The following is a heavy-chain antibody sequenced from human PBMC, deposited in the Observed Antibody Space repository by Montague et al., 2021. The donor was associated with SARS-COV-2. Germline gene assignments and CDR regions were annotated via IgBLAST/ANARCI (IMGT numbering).Heavy chain of an antibody. D-gene: IGHD5-24*01. J-gene: IGHJ4*02. CDR1: GGSISSYY. Sequence: SETLSLTCTVSGGSISSYYWSWIRQPPGKGLEWIGYIYYSGSTNXNPSLKSPVTISVDTSENQFSLKLSSVTAADTAVYYCARGDVEMATIKSGGPFYHFDYWGQGTLVTVSS. V-gene: IGHV4-59*13. CDR3: ARGDVEMATIKSGGPFYHFDY. CDR2: IYYSGST.